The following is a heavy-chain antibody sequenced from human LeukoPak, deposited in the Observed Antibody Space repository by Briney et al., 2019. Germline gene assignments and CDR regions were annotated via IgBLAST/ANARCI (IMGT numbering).Heavy chain of an antibody. Sequence: GGSLRLSCAASGFTFSSYATSWVRQAPGKGLEWVSAISGSGGSRYHADSVKGRFTISRDNTKNTLYLQMNSLRAEDTAVYSCAKDPSRDGYNFCFDFWGQGTLVTVSS. CDR1: GFTFSSYA. D-gene: IGHD5-24*01. CDR2: ISGSGGSR. CDR3: AKDPSRDGYNFCFDF. V-gene: IGHV3-23*01. J-gene: IGHJ4*02.